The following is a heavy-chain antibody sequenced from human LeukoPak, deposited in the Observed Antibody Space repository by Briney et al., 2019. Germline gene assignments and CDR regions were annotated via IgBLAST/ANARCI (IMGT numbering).Heavy chain of an antibody. CDR3: ARARGRYFDWFDY. CDR1: GFTFSSYG. J-gene: IGHJ5*01. V-gene: IGHV3-33*01. D-gene: IGHD3-9*01. Sequence: GGSLRLSCAASGFTFSSYGMHWVRQAPGKGLEWVAVIWYNGSNKYYADSVKGRFAISRDNSKNTLYLQMNSLRAEDTAVYYCARARGRYFDWFDYWGQGTLVTVSS. CDR2: IWYNGSNK.